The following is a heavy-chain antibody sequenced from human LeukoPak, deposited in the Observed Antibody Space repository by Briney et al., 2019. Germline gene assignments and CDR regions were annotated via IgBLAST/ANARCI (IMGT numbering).Heavy chain of an antibody. CDR2: ISSSSNYI. CDR3: ARVPVLLTMGGDY. D-gene: IGHD2/OR15-2a*01. J-gene: IGHJ4*02. Sequence: GGSLRLSCAASGFTFSSYSMNCVRQAPGKGLEWVSAISSSSNYIYYADSVKGRFTISRDNAKNSLFLQMNSLRAEDTAVYYCARVPVLLTMGGDYWGQGTLVTVSS. CDR1: GFTFSSYS. V-gene: IGHV3-21*01.